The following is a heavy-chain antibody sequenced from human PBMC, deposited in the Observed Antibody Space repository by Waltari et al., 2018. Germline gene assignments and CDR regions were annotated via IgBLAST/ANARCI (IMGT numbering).Heavy chain of an antibody. J-gene: IGHJ4*02. CDR1: GFTVSSNY. CDR2: IYSVGST. V-gene: IGHV3-53*01. D-gene: IGHD5-12*01. Sequence: EVQLVESGGGLIQPGGSLRLSCAASGFTVSSNYMSWVRQAPGKGLEWVSVIYSVGSTYYADSVKGRFTISRDNSKNTLYLQMNSLRAEDTAVYYCARDMGGYDGYFDYWGQGTLVTVSS. CDR3: ARDMGGYDGYFDY.